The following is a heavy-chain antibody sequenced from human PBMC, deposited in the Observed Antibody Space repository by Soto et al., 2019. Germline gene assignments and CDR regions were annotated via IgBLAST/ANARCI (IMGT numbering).Heavy chain of an antibody. V-gene: IGHV3-23*01. CDR1: GFTFSSYA. D-gene: IGHD6-19*01. J-gene: IGHJ4*02. CDR3: AKTAEAVAGTVYGY. Sequence: PGGSLRLSCAASGFTFSSYAMSWVRQAPGKGLEWVSSISGSGDSTYYADSVKGRFTISRDNSKNTLYLQMTTLRAEDTAVYYCAKTAEAVAGTVYGYWGQGTLVTVSS. CDR2: ISGSGDST.